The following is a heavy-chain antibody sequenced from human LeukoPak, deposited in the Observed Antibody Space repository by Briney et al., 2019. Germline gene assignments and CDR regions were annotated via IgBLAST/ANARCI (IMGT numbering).Heavy chain of an antibody. J-gene: IGHJ4*02. CDR3: VTGVPWD. D-gene: IGHD1-26*01. CDR1: GNTFTTYD. Sequence: ASVKVSCKASGNTFTTYDFNWVRQAPGQGFERMGWMNPKTGRTGFAQKFRGRFTMTRNISISTAYLEVTNLRFEDTALYYCVTGVPWDWGQGSLIIVSS. CDR2: MNPKTGRT. V-gene: IGHV1-8*01.